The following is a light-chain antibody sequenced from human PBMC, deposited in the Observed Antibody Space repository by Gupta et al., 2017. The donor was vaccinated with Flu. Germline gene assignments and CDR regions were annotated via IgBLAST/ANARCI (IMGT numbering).Light chain of an antibody. V-gene: IGLV2-14*04. CDR3: SSYTSSSTL. CDR2: DVS. CDR1: SSDVGGYNY. Sequence: QSITISCTGTSSDVGGYNYVSWYQQHPGKAPKLMIYDVSNRPSGVSNRFSGSKSGNTASLTISGLQAEDEADYYCSSYTSSSTLFGTGTKVTV. J-gene: IGLJ1*01.